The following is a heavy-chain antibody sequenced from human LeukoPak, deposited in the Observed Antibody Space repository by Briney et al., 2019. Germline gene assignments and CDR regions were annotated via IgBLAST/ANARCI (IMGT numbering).Heavy chain of an antibody. J-gene: IGHJ4*02. CDR1: GGSISSSSYY. V-gene: IGHV4-39*01. Sequence: SETLSLTRTVSGGSISSSSYYWGWIRQPPGKGLEWIGSIYYSGSTYYNPSLKSRVTISVDTSKNQFSLKLTSVTAADTAVYYCARVVLWSLNSSGWYYFDYWGQGTLVTVSS. D-gene: IGHD6-19*01. CDR2: IYYSGST. CDR3: ARVVLWSLNSSGWYYFDY.